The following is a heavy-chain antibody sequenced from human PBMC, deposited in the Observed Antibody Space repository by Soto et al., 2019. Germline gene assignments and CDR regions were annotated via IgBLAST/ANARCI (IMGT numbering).Heavy chain of an antibody. V-gene: IGHV1-69*06. Sequence: SVKVSCKASGGTFSSYAISWVRQAPGQGLEWMGGIIPIFGTANYAQKFQGRVTITADKSTSTAYMELSSLRSEDTAVYYCARERTVVVPAARGWFDPWGQGTLVTVSS. CDR2: IIPIFGTA. J-gene: IGHJ5*02. CDR3: ARERTVVVPAARGWFDP. CDR1: GGTFSSYA. D-gene: IGHD2-2*01.